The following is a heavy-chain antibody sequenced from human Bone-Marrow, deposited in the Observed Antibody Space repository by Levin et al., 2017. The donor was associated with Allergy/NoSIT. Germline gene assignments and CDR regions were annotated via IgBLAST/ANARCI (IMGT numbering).Heavy chain of an antibody. V-gene: IGHV3-53*01. J-gene: IGHJ4*02. Sequence: GGSLRLSCAASGFTVSSNYMSWVRQAPGKGPEWVSVIYSGGSTYYADSVKGRFTISRDNYKNTLYPQMNSLRAEDTAVYYCARGWFGELLSHWGQGTLVTVSS. CDR2: IYSGGST. CDR3: ARGWFGELLSH. CDR1: GFTVSSNY. D-gene: IGHD3-10*01.